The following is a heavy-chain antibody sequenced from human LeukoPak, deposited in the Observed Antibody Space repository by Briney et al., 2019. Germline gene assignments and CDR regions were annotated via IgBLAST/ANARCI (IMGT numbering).Heavy chain of an antibody. CDR1: GYTFTSYA. Sequence: GASVKVSCKASGYTFTSYAMNWVRQAPGQGLEWMGWINTNTGNPTYAQGFTGRFVFSLDTSVSTAYLQISSLKAEDTAVYYCARELKPPYYYDSSGYPLFYWGQGTLVTVSS. D-gene: IGHD3-22*01. CDR2: INTNTGNP. J-gene: IGHJ4*02. CDR3: ARELKPPYYYDSSGYPLFY. V-gene: IGHV7-4-1*02.